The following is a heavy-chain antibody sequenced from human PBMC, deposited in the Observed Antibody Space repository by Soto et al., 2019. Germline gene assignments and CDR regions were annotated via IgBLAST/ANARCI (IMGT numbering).Heavy chain of an antibody. V-gene: IGHV1-18*01. CDR2: ISGYNGQT. D-gene: IGHD5-18*01. CDR3: ARDGRKELWVEGLNAMDV. J-gene: IGHJ6*02. CDR1: GYTFTTYG. Sequence: GPEVKKPGASVKVSCKASGYTFTTYGISWVRQAPGQGLEWMGWISGYNGQTNYAQKFRGRVTITTDTSTGTAYMEMRSLRSDDTAKYYCARDGRKELWVEGLNAMDVWGQGTTVTVSS.